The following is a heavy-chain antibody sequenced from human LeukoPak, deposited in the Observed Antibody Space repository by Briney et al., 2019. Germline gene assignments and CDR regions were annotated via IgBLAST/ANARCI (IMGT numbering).Heavy chain of an antibody. Sequence: ASVKVSCKASGYTFTIYGISWVRQAPGQGLEWMGWISAYNGTTNYAQKLQGRVTMTTDTSTSTAYMELRSLRSDDTAVYYCARDAKGIAVAGIGYYYYGMDVWGQGTTVTVS. J-gene: IGHJ6*02. CDR2: ISAYNGTT. V-gene: IGHV1-18*01. CDR1: GYTFTIYG. CDR3: ARDAKGIAVAGIGYYYYGMDV. D-gene: IGHD6-19*01.